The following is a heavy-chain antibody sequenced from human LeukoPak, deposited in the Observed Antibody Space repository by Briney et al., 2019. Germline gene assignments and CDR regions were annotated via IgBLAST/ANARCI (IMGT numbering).Heavy chain of an antibody. CDR2: INHSGTT. V-gene: IGHV4-59*08. CDR3: VRHEYAWRGAFDI. CDR1: GGPIGTYY. D-gene: IGHD2/OR15-2a*01. Sequence: SETLSLTCTVSGGPIGTYYWSWVRQPPGKGLEYIGYINHSGTTDSNPSPKSRVTISVDTSKNQFSLKLTSVTAADTAVYYCVRHEYAWRGAFDIWGQGTMVTVSS. J-gene: IGHJ3*02.